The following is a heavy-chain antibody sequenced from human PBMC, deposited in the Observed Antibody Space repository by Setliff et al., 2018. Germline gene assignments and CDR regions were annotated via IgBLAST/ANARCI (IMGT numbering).Heavy chain of an antibody. CDR3: ASRSSGYYPPGYY. CDR2: INHSGST. Sequence: SETLSLTCAVYGGSFSGYYWSWIRQPPGKGLEWIGEINHSGSTNNNPSLKSRVTISVGTSKNQFSLKLSSVTAADTAVYYCASRSSGYYPPGYYWGQGTLVTVSS. J-gene: IGHJ4*02. CDR1: GGSFSGYY. V-gene: IGHV4-34*01. D-gene: IGHD3-22*01.